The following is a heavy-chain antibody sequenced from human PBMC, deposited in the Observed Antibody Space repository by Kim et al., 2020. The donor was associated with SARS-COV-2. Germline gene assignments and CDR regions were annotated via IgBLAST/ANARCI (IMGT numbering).Heavy chain of an antibody. V-gene: IGHV1-69*01. D-gene: IGHD5-12*01. CDR3: ARSIGYDSYYYYGMDV. J-gene: IGHJ6*02. Sequence: KFQGRVTITPDESTSTAYMELSSLRSEDPAVYYCARSIGYDSYYYYGMDVWGQGTTVTVSS.